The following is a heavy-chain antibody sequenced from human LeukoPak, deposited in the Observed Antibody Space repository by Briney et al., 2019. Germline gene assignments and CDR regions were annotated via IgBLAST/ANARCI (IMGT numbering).Heavy chain of an antibody. J-gene: IGHJ6*02. CDR3: ARSVPYYDILTGSRVYYYXMDV. D-gene: IGHD3-9*01. CDR2: XYYSGST. Sequence: SLTCTVSGGSISXYYWSWIRQPXGKGLXWIGXXYYSGSTNYNPSLKSRVTISVDTSKNQFSLKLSSVTAADTAVYYCARSVPYYDILTGSRVYYYXMDVWGQGTTVSVSS. V-gene: IGHV4-59*01. CDR1: GGSISXYY.